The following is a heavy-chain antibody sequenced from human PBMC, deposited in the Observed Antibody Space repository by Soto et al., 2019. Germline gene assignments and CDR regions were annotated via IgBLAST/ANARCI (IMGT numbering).Heavy chain of an antibody. J-gene: IGHJ3*02. CDR3: ARDREDIVAPPAFDI. CDR1: GFTFSSYS. D-gene: IGHD5-12*01. Sequence: PGGSLRLSCAASGFTFSSYSMNWVRQAPGKGLEWVSSISSSSSYIYYADSVKGRFTISRDNAKNSLYLQMNSLRAEDTAVYYCARDREDIVAPPAFDIWGQGTMVTVSS. V-gene: IGHV3-21*01. CDR2: ISSSSSYI.